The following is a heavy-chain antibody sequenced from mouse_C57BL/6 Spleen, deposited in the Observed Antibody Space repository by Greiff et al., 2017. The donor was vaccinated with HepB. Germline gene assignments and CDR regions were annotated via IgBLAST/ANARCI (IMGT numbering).Heavy chain of an antibody. Sequence: RQKSVTLLASPGASCNMYCTTYCYTFTSYWMHWVKKRNGQGLEWIGAIYPGNSDTSYNQKSKGKAKLPAVTSASTAYMGLSSLTNEDSAVYYCTGPPFAYGGQGTLVTVSA. CDR1: CYTFTSYW. J-gene: IGHJ3*01. CDR2: IYPGNSDT. V-gene: IGHV1-5*01. CDR3: TGPPFAY.